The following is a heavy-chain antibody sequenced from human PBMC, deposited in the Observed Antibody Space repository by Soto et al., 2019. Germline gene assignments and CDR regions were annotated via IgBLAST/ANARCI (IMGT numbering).Heavy chain of an antibody. V-gene: IGHV3-53*01. Sequence: EVQLVDSGGGLVQPGGSLRLSCAAAGFSVSSSHMNWVRQAPGKGLEWISVIYSGGATYYAVSGNGRFTMSRDKSRNPVYLQVNSLRAEDTAVYYGARVGPYDSGSYMCRNNWFDPWGQGTLVTVSS. D-gene: IGHD3-10*01. CDR2: IYSGGAT. CDR3: ARVGPYDSGSYMCRNNWFDP. CDR1: GFSVSSSH. J-gene: IGHJ5*02.